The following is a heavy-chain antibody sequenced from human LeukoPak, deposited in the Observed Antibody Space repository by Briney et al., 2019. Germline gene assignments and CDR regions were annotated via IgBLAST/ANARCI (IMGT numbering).Heavy chain of an antibody. Sequence: TGGSLRLSCAASGFTFSSYSMNWVRQAPGKGLEWVSSISSSSSYIYYADSVKGRFTISRDNAKNPLYLQMNSLRAEDTALYYCAKDIEPLWFGELFNWGQGTLVTVSS. V-gene: IGHV3-21*04. CDR2: ISSSSSYI. J-gene: IGHJ4*02. CDR3: AKDIEPLWFGELFN. D-gene: IGHD3-10*01. CDR1: GFTFSSYS.